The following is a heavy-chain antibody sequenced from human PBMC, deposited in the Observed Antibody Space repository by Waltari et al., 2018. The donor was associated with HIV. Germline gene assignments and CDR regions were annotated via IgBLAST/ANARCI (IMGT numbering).Heavy chain of an antibody. D-gene: IGHD6-6*01. J-gene: IGHJ5*02. CDR1: GFSLSTSGVG. CDR2: IYWDDDK. Sequence: QITLKESGPTLVKPTQTLTLTCTFSGFSLSTSGVGVGWIRQPPGKALEWLALIYWDDDKRYSPSLKSRLTITKDTSKNQVVLTMTNMDPVDTATYYCAHRPSIATYRGWFDPWGQGTLVTVSS. V-gene: IGHV2-5*02. CDR3: AHRPSIATYRGWFDP.